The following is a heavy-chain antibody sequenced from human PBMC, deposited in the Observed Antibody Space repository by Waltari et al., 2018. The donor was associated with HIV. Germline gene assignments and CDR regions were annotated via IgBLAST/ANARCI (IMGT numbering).Heavy chain of an antibody. CDR2: METGGKT. J-gene: IGHJ6*02. D-gene: IGHD6-13*01. CDR1: GFIFSGFD. CDR3: ARGGTAAGTHTVSNYGLDV. V-gene: IGHV3-13*01. Sequence: EPQLAESGGGLGQPGRSLRLSCGASGFIFSGFDMHWFRHVTGKPLGGVGAMETGGKTYDPDAVKGRFTSSRANGHSSLFRHMDSLRVGDTAVYYCARGGTAAGTHTVSNYGLDVWGQGTTVTVSS.